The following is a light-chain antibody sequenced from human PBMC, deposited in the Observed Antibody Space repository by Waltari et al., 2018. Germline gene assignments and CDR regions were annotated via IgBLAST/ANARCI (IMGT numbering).Light chain of an antibody. CDR3: QAWDSSTVL. Sequence: SYELTQPLSVSVALGQTATITCGGSDIGSRNVNWYQRKPGQAPVLVIYKNSHRPSGIHKRFVGSNSGNTATLTISGTQAMDEAVYYCQAWDSSTVLFGGGTKLTVL. CDR2: KNS. J-gene: IGLJ3*02. CDR1: DIGSRN. V-gene: IGLV3-9*01.